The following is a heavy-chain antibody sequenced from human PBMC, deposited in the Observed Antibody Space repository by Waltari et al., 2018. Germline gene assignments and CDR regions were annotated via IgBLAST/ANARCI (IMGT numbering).Heavy chain of an antibody. Sequence: EVQLVESGGGLVPPGGSLRLSCAASGFTFSSYAMSWVRQAPGKVLEWVSAISGSGGSTDYADAVKGRFTSAGDNSKNSLYLQMNSLRAEDTAVYYCAKDRGGISGEYFQHWGQGTLVTVSS. V-gene: IGHV3-23*04. CDR1: GFTFSSYA. D-gene: IGHD3-10*01. CDR3: AKDRGGISGEYFQH. J-gene: IGHJ1*01. CDR2: ISGSGGST.